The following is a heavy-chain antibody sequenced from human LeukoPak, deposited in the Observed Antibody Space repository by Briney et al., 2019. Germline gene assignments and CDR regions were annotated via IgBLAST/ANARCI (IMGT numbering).Heavy chain of an antibody. Sequence: ASVKVSCKVSGYTLTELSMHWVRQAPGQGLEWMGIINPSGGSTSYAQKFQGRVTMTRDTSTSTVYMELSSLRSEDTAVYYCARRLSRIQLWLDAFDIWGQGTMVTVSS. V-gene: IGHV1-46*01. J-gene: IGHJ3*02. CDR3: ARRLSRIQLWLDAFDI. CDR2: INPSGGST. CDR1: GYTLTELS. D-gene: IGHD5-18*01.